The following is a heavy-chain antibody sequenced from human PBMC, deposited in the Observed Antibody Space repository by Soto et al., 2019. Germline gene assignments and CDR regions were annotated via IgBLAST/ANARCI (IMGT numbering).Heavy chain of an antibody. D-gene: IGHD6-13*01. V-gene: IGHV3-48*02. Sequence: LRLSCVASGFTFRSYSMNWVRQAPGKGLEWVSHITSSSTTINYADSVKGRFTISRDNAKNSLYLQMNSLRDEDTAVYYCAREGHSSTWLNWFDPWGQGTLVTVSS. CDR2: ITSSSTTI. J-gene: IGHJ5*02. CDR1: GFTFRSYS. CDR3: AREGHSSTWLNWFDP.